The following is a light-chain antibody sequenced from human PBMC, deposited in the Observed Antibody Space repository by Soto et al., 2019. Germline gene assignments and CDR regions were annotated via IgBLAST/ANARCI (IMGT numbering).Light chain of an antibody. Sequence: EVLLTQSPGTLSLSPGERATLSCRASQSVSSNYLAWYQQKSGQAPRLLIYGASNSATGIPDRFRGSGSGTEFNLTIRRLEPEDVAVYYCQQYDTSPRTFGQGTKVEFK. V-gene: IGKV3-20*01. J-gene: IGKJ1*01. CDR3: QQYDTSPRT. CDR2: GAS. CDR1: QSVSSNY.